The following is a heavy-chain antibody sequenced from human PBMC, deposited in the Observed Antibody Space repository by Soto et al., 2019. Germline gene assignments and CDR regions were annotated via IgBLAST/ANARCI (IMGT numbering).Heavy chain of an antibody. CDR1: GGSITTYY. Sequence: PSETLSLTCTVSGGSITTYYWSWIRQPPGKGLEWIGYMYYSGSTNYNPSLKSRVTISVDTSKNQFSLKLSSVTAADTAVYYCARDLWGYCGTDCYPLDVWGQGTTVTVSS. D-gene: IGHD2-21*02. J-gene: IGHJ6*02. V-gene: IGHV4-59*01. CDR2: MYYSGST. CDR3: ARDLWGYCGTDCYPLDV.